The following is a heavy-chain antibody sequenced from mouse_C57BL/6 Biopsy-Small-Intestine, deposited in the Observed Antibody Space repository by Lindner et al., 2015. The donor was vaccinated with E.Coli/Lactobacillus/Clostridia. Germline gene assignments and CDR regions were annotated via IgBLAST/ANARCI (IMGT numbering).Heavy chain of an antibody. V-gene: IGHV1S61*01. J-gene: IGHJ4*01. CDR1: LHFTSYG. CDR3: ARGLYWDDSSGVY. Sequence: SVKVVLQGFWLHFTSYGISWVRQAPGQGLEWMGWISAYNGNTNYAQKLQGRVTMTTDTSTSTAYMELRSLRSDDTAVYYCARGLYWDDSSGVYWGQGTLVTVSS. D-gene: IGHD1-1*01. CDR2: ISAYNGNT.